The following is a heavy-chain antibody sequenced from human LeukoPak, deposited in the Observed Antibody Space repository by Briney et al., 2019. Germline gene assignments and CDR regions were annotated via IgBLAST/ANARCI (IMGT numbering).Heavy chain of an antibody. CDR3: AKDRRDIVVVPAAMEDY. CDR2: ISYDGSNK. V-gene: IGHV3-30-3*01. D-gene: IGHD2-2*01. J-gene: IGHJ4*02. CDR1: GFTFSSYA. Sequence: GGSLRLSCAASGFTFSSYAMHWVRQAPGKGLEWVAVISYDGSNKYYADSVKGRFTISRDNSKNTLYLQMNSLRAEDTAVYYCAKDRRDIVVVPAAMEDYWGQGTLVTVSS.